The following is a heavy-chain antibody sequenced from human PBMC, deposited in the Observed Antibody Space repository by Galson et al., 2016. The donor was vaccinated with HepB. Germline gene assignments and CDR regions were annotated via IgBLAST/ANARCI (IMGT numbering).Heavy chain of an antibody. CDR1: GFTFSSYE. D-gene: IGHD5-18*01. J-gene: IGHJ4*02. Sequence: SLRLSCAASGFTFSSYEMHWVRQAPGKGLEWVSYISSSGGMIFYADSVRGRFTISRDHAENSLSLQMDSLRPEDTGVYFCVRDSGGYRDDPQYYLDYWGQGVLVTVSS. CDR2: ISSSGGMI. V-gene: IGHV3-48*03. CDR3: VRDSGGYRDDPQYYLDY.